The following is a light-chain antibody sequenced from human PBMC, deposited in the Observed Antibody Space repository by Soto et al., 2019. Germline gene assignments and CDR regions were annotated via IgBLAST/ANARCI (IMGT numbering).Light chain of an antibody. CDR2: DTD. V-gene: IGLV7-46*01. CDR1: TGPVTNGHF. J-gene: IGLJ1*01. Sequence: QAVVTQEPSLTVSPGGTVTLTCGSSTGPVTNGHFTYWFQQKPGQAPRPLIYDTDTKHSWTPARFSGSLLGDKAALTLSGARPEDEADYYCLLSYSGRLYVFGPGTKLTVL. CDR3: LLSYSGRLYV.